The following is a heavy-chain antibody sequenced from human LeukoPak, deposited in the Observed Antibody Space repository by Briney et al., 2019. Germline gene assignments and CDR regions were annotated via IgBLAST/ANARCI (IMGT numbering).Heavy chain of an antibody. D-gene: IGHD6-19*01. CDR1: GGSFSGYY. CDR2: INNSGST. J-gene: IGHJ4*02. Sequence: PSETLSLTCAVYGGSFSGYYWSWIRQPPGKGLEWIGEINNSGSTNYNPSPRSRVTVSVHTSKNQLSLKLSSVTAADTAVYYCARRWLVSPLFDYWGQGTLVTVSS. V-gene: IGHV4-34*01. CDR3: ARRWLVSPLFDY.